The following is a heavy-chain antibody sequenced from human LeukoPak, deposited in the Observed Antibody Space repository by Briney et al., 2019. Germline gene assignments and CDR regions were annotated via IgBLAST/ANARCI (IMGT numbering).Heavy chain of an antibody. Sequence: SETLSLTCTVSGGSISSYYWSWIRQPPGKGLEWIGYIYYSGSTNYNPSLKSRVTISVDTSKNQFSLKLSSVTAADTAVYYCARGRYYDSSGYYYHWGQGTLVTVSS. J-gene: IGHJ4*02. CDR3: ARGRYYDSSGYYYH. CDR1: GGSISSYY. D-gene: IGHD3-22*01. CDR2: IYYSGST. V-gene: IGHV4-59*01.